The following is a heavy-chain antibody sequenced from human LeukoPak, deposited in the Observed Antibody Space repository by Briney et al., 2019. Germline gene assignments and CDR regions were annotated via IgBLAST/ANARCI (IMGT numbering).Heavy chain of an antibody. CDR3: ARLIAVAATRYFDL. CDR2: IKTDGSEK. Sequence: PGGSLRLSCEASGFTFSSYWMSWVRQAPGKGLEWVANIKTDGSEKYYVDSVKGRFTISRDNAKNSLYLQMNSLRAEDTAVYYCARLIAVAATRYFDLWGRGTLVTVSS. J-gene: IGHJ2*01. D-gene: IGHD6-19*01. V-gene: IGHV3-7*03. CDR1: GFTFSSYW.